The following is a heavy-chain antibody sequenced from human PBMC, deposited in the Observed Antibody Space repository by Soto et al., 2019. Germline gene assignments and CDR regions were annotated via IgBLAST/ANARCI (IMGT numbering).Heavy chain of an antibody. CDR2: INHSGIT. CDR1: GASFPAYY. D-gene: IGHD5-18*01. Sequence: PSETLSLTGAVYGASFPAYYWSWIRQPPGKGLEWLGEINHSGITNYNPSLTSRVTISVDTSKNQFSLKLSSVTAADTPAYYCGRESGGYSYGYYFDYWGQGTLVTVSS. J-gene: IGHJ4*02. CDR3: GRESGGYSYGYYFDY. V-gene: IGHV4-34*01.